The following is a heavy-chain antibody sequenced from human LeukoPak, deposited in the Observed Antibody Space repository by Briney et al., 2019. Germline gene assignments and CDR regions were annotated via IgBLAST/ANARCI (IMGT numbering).Heavy chain of an antibody. CDR2: ISSSSSYI. J-gene: IGHJ3*02. CDR3: AAEEYQISHAFDI. Sequence: GGSLRLSCAASGFTLSSYSMNWVRRAPGKGLEWVSSISSSSSYIYYADSVKGRFTISRDNAKNSLYLQMNSLRAEDTAVYYCAAEEYQISHAFDIWGQGTMVTVSS. CDR1: GFTLSSYS. D-gene: IGHD2-2*01. V-gene: IGHV3-21*01.